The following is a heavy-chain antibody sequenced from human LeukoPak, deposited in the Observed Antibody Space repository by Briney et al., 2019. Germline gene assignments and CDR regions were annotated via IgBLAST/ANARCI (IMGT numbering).Heavy chain of an antibody. Sequence: SQTLSLTCTVSGGSISSSGYYWSWIRQRPGKGLEWVGYIYYNGNTYYNPPLKSRIAISVHTSENQFSLRLTSVTAADTAVYYCARDGGTVTHFDYWGQGTLVTVSS. V-gene: IGHV4-31*03. J-gene: IGHJ4*02. CDR2: IYYNGNT. CDR1: GGSISSSGYY. CDR3: ARDGGTVTHFDY. D-gene: IGHD4-17*01.